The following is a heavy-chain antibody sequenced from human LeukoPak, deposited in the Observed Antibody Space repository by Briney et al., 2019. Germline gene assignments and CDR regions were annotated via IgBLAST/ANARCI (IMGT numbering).Heavy chain of an antibody. CDR1: GYTFTGYY. CDR3: AREREWELTAFDY. J-gene: IGHJ4*02. D-gene: IGHD1-26*01. CDR2: INPNSGGT. Sequence: ASVKVSCKASGYTFTGYYMHWVRQAPGQGLEWMGWINPNSGGTNYAQKFQGRVTMTRDTSISTAYMELSRLRSDDTAVYYCAREREWELTAFDYWGQGTLVTVSS. V-gene: IGHV1-2*02.